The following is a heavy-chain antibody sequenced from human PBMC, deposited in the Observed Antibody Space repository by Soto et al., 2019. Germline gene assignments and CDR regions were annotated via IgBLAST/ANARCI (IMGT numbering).Heavy chain of an antibody. J-gene: IGHJ6*03. D-gene: IGHD2-2*01. Sequence: PGESLKISCKGSGYSFTSYWIGWVRQMPGKGLEWMGIIYPGDSDTRYSPSFQGQVTISADKSISTAYLQWGSLKASDTAMYYCARTDIVVVPAHYYYYMDVWGKGTTVTVSS. CDR3: ARTDIVVVPAHYYYYMDV. CDR1: GYSFTSYW. CDR2: IYPGDSDT. V-gene: IGHV5-51*01.